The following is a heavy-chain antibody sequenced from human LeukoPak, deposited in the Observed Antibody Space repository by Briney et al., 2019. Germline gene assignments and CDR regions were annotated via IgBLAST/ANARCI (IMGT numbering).Heavy chain of an antibody. V-gene: IGHV3-33*01. CDR2: IWYDGNNK. Sequence: GGSLRLSCAASGFTFSSYGMHWVRQAPGKGLEWVAVIWYDGNNKYYADSVKGRFTISRDNSKNTLYLQMNSLRAEDTAVYYCARSTSSEYDIYHFDYWGQETLVTVSS. CDR3: ARSTSSEYDIYHFDY. J-gene: IGHJ4*02. D-gene: IGHD3-9*01. CDR1: GFTFSSYG.